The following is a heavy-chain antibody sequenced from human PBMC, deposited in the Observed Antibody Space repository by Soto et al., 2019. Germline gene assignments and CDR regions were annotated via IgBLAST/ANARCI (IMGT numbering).Heavy chain of an antibody. V-gene: IGHV3-33*01. J-gene: IGHJ6*02. D-gene: IGHD6-13*01. CDR1: GFTFSNYG. Sequence: GGSLRLSCAASGFTFSNYGMHWVRQAPGKGLEWVAVIWYDGSNKYYADSVKGRFTISRDNSKNTLYLQMNSLRAEDTAVYYCARDQGASSWYRSYYGMDVWGQGTTVTVSS. CDR3: ARDQGASSWYRSYYGMDV. CDR2: IWYDGSNK.